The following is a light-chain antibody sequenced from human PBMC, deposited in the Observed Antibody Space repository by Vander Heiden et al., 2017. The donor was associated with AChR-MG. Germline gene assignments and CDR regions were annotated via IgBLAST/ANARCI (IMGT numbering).Light chain of an antibody. CDR2: DVS. V-gene: IGLV2-14*01. CDR3: SSYTSSSTSYV. CDR1: SSDVGGYNY. J-gene: IGLJ1*01. Sequence: QSALPQPASVSGYPGQSITIFCTGTSSDVGGYNYVSWYQQHPGKAPKLMIYDVSNRPSGVSNRFSGAKSGNTASLTISGLQAEDEADYYCSSYTSSSTSYVFGTGTKVTVL.